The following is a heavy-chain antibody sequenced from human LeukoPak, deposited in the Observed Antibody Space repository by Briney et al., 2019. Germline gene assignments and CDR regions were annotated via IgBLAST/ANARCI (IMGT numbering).Heavy chain of an antibody. CDR2: IKQDGSEK. V-gene: IGHV3-7*03. Sequence: GGSLRLSCAASGFRFDSKWMSWVRQAPGKGLESVANIKQDGSEKYYVDSVKGRFTISRDSAKNSVHLQMNSLRVEDAAVYYCASVAGPYYYHYYGMDVWGQGTAVTVSS. D-gene: IGHD6-19*01. CDR1: GFRFDSKW. J-gene: IGHJ6*02. CDR3: ASVAGPYYYHYYGMDV.